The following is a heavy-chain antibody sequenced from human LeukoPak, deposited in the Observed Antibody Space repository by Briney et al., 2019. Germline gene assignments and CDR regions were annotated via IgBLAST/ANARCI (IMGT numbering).Heavy chain of an antibody. CDR2: IYSTGNT. V-gene: IGHV4-59*11. D-gene: IGHD3-16*01. Sequence: SETLSLTCTVSGGSISSHHWSWIRQPPGMGLEWIGHIYSTGNTYYKPSLKSRVTISVDTSKNQFSLKLSSVTAADTAVYYCAGGGGGGGFDIWGQGTMVTVSS. CDR3: AGGGGGGGFDI. J-gene: IGHJ3*02. CDR1: GGSISSHH.